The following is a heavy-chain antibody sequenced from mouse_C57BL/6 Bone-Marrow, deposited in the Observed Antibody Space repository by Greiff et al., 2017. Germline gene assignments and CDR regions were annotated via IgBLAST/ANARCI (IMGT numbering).Heavy chain of an antibody. V-gene: IGHV14-4*01. J-gene: IGHJ3*01. Sequence: VQLQQSGAELVRPGASVKLSCTASGFNIKDDYMHWVKQRPEQGLEWIGWIDPENGDTEYASKFQGKATISADTSSNTAYLQLSSLTSEDTAVYYCTTTGYLFAYWGQGTRVTVSA. CDR2: IDPENGDT. CDR1: GFNIKDDY. D-gene: IGHD2-2*01. CDR3: TTTGYLFAY.